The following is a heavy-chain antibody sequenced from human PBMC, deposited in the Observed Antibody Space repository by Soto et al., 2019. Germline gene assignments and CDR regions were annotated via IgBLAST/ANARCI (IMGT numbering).Heavy chain of an antibody. J-gene: IGHJ4*02. V-gene: IGHV3-7*03. Sequence: PGGSLRLSCAASGFTFNTFWMSWVRQSPGKGLEWVANIKHDGSETYYADSVKGRFTISRDNAKNSLFLHMNTLRTEDTAVYYCASDFATHCSGSTCYPYDYWGQGAPVTVSS. CDR1: GFTFNTFW. CDR2: IKHDGSET. CDR3: ASDFATHCSGSTCYPYDY. D-gene: IGHD2-15*01.